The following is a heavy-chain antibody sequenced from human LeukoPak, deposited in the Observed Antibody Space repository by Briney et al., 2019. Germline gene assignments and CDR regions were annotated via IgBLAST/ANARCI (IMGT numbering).Heavy chain of an antibody. J-gene: IGHJ4*02. V-gene: IGHV3-23*01. Sequence: GGSLRLSCAASGFTFSSYAMSWVRQAPGKGLEWVSAISGSGGSTYYADSGKGRFTISRDNSKNTLYLQMNSLRAEDTAVYYCATQILTGYYFADYWGQGTLVTVSS. D-gene: IGHD3-9*01. CDR1: GFTFSSYA. CDR3: ATQILTGYYFADY. CDR2: ISGSGGST.